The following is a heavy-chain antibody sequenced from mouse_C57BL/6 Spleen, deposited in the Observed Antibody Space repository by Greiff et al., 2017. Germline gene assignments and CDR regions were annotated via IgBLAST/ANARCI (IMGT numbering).Heavy chain of an antibody. CDR2: IDPSDSYT. CDR1: GYTFTSYW. CDR3: AKVQGPYYEYDDY. Sequence: QVQLQQPGAELVKPGASVKLSCKASGYTFTSYWMQWVKQRPGQGLEWIGEIDPSDSYTNYNQKFKGKATLTVDTSSSTAYMQLSSLTSEDSAVYYCAKVQGPYYEYDDYWGQGTTLTVSS. J-gene: IGHJ2*01. D-gene: IGHD2-4*01. V-gene: IGHV1-50*01.